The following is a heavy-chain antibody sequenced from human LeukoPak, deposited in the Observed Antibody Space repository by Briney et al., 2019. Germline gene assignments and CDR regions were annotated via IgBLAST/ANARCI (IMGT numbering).Heavy chain of an antibody. V-gene: IGHV3-74*01. D-gene: IGHD2-2*01. CDR3: ARGNGYCSSTSCPTDNWFDP. CDR2: INSDGSST. CDR1: GLTFSGYW. Sequence: GGSLRLSCAASGLTFSGYWMHWVRQAPGKGLVWVSRINSDGSSTSYADSVKGRFTISRDNAKNTLYLQKNSLRAEDTAVYYCARGNGYCSSTSCPTDNWFDPWGQGTLVTVSS. J-gene: IGHJ5*02.